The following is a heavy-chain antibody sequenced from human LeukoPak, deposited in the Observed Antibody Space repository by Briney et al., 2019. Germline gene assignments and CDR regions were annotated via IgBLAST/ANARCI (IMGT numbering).Heavy chain of an antibody. CDR2: ISGSGGST. CDR1: GFTFSSYA. CDR3: ARARSRDGYTSGYFQH. J-gene: IGHJ1*01. V-gene: IGHV3-23*01. D-gene: IGHD5-24*01. Sequence: GGSLRLSCAASGFTFSSYAMSWVRQAPGKGLEWVSAISGSGGSTYYADSVKGRFTISRDNSKNTLYLQMNSLRAEDTAVYYCARARSRDGYTSGYFQHWGQGTLVTVSS.